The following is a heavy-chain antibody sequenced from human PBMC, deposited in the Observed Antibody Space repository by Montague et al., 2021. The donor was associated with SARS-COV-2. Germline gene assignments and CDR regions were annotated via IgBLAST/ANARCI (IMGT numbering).Heavy chain of an antibody. J-gene: IGHJ4*02. CDR3: ARHPLGYCSSTSCYVG. V-gene: IGHV4-34*01. Sequence: SETLSLTCAVYGGSFSGYYWSWIRQPPGKGLEWIGEIHHSGSTNYNPSLKSRVTISVDTSKNQFSPKLSSVTAADTAVYYCARHPLGYCSSTSCYVGWGQGTLVTVSS. CDR2: IHHSGST. CDR1: GGSFSGYY. D-gene: IGHD2-2*01.